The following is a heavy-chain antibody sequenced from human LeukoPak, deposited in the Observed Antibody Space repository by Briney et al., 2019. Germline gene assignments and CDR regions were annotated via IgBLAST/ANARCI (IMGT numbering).Heavy chain of an antibody. CDR2: IYYSGST. CDR1: GGSISSSNW. J-gene: IGHJ4*02. D-gene: IGHD3-10*01. CDR3: ASHTMVRGVVGYY. Sequence: SETLSLTCDVSGGSISSSNWWSWVRQHPGKGLEWIGYIYYSGSTYYNPSLKSRVTISVDTSKNQFSLKLSSVTAADTAVYYCASHTMVRGVVGYYWGQGTLVTVSS. V-gene: IGHV4-4*02.